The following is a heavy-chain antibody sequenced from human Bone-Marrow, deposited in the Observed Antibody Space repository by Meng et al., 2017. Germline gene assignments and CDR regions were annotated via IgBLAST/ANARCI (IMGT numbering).Heavy chain of an antibody. CDR1: GYTFTGYY. D-gene: IGHD6-13*01. Sequence: QVQLVQPGAEAKKPGASAKVRCKASGYTFTGYYMHWVRQAPGQGPEWMGRINPNSGGTNYAQKFQGRVTMTRDTSISTAYMELSRLRSDDTAVYYCARGWQQLVELDYWGQGTLVTVSS. CDR2: INPNSGGT. V-gene: IGHV1-2*06. CDR3: ARGWQQLVELDY. J-gene: IGHJ4*02.